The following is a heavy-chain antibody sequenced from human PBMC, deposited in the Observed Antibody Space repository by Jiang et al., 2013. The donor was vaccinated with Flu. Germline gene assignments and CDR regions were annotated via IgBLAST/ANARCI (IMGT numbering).Heavy chain of an antibody. CDR2: LILVTRIP. J-gene: IGHJ4*02. CDR3: ARRWHSSGLYPDY. D-gene: IGHD3-22*01. V-gene: IGHV5-10-1*01. Sequence: GYELYQLLGVNWCARCPGKAWSGWGGLILVTRIPSYRPSFQGHVTTSADRSVNTAYLHWSSLKASDTAMYYCARRWHSSGLYPDYWGQGTLVIVSS. CDR1: GYELYQLL.